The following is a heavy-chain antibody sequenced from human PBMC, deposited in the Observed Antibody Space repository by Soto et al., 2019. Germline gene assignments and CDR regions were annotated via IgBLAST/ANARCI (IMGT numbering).Heavy chain of an antibody. CDR2: IYYSGST. CDR1: GGSISSSSYY. CDR3: ARHLDYDILTGYPQNWFDP. Sequence: QLQLQESGPGLAKPSETLSLTCTVSGGSISSSSYYWGWIRQPPGKGLEWIGSIYYSGSTYYNPSLKSRVTISVDTSKNQFSLKLSSVTAADTAVYYCARHLDYDILTGYPQNWFDPWGQGTLVTVSS. J-gene: IGHJ5*02. D-gene: IGHD3-9*01. V-gene: IGHV4-39*01.